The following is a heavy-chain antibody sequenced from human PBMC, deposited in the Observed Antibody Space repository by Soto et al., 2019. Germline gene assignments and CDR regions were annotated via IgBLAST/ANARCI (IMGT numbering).Heavy chain of an antibody. J-gene: IGHJ4*02. CDR2: SSYNGGT. D-gene: IGHD3-10*01. Sequence: QLQLQESGPGLVKPSETLSLTCTVSTDSSSFTNSYWGWIRQPPGKGLQWIGSSSYNGGTFYNPSRQRRVVISFDTSKQQSSLQVTSMTAADTAVYFCARHRIEVVWRGFDFWGQGSPVNVSS. CDR3: ARHRIEVVWRGFDF. V-gene: IGHV4-39*01. CDR1: TDSSSFTNSY.